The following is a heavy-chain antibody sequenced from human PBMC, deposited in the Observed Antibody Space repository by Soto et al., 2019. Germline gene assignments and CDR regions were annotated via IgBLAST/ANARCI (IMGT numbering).Heavy chain of an antibody. D-gene: IGHD3-10*01. J-gene: IGHJ4*02. CDR2: INPIVSMS. V-gene: IGHV1-69*02. Sequence: QVQLVQSGTEVKKPGSSVKVSCKASGDTFSFYTINWVRQAPGLGLEWVGRINPIVSMSNYAQKFQGRVSTTADKSPSTASLELRSLGSAGTAMYFCAASYGSGSRAFDYWGQGALVIVSS. CDR3: AASYGSGSRAFDY. CDR1: GDTFSFYT.